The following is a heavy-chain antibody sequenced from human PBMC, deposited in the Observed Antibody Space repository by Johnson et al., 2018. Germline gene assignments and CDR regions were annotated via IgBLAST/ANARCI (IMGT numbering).Heavy chain of an antibody. CDR1: RFTFGDYA. CDR2: ISWNSGNL. Sequence: EVQLVEAGGGLVQPGRSLRLSCAASRFTFGDYAMHWVRPAPGKGLEWVSGISWNSGNLGSADSVKGRFTISRDNAKNALYLQMNSLRAEDTAWYYCARGPATVVTPEYFQHWGQGTLVTVSS. CDR3: ARGPATVVTPEYFQH. V-gene: IGHV3-9*01. J-gene: IGHJ1*01. D-gene: IGHD4-23*01.